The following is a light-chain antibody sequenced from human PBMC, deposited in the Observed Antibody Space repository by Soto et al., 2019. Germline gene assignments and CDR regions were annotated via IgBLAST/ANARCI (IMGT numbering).Light chain of an antibody. CDR1: QSVLYSSDNKNY. Sequence: DIVMTQSPDSLGLSLGERATINCKSSQSVLYSSDNKNYLAWYQQRPGQPPKLLINWASTRESGVPDRFSGSESETDFTLTISSLQAEDVAVYYCQQYYSTPVTFGPGTTVHI. CDR3: QQYYSTPVT. J-gene: IGKJ3*01. CDR2: WAS. V-gene: IGKV4-1*01.